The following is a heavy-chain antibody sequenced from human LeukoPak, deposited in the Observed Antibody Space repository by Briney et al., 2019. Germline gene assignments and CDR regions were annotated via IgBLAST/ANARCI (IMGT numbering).Heavy chain of an antibody. J-gene: IGHJ4*02. V-gene: IGHV3-30*18. CDR1: GFTFSSYG. CDR3: AKLSSYGGHG. CDR2: ISYDGGNK. Sequence: GRSLRLSCAASGFTFSSYGMHWVRQAPGTGLEWEAVISYDGGNKYYADSVKGRFTISRDNSKNTLYLQMNSLRAEDTAVYYCAKLSSYGGHGWGQGTLVTVSS. D-gene: IGHD4-23*01.